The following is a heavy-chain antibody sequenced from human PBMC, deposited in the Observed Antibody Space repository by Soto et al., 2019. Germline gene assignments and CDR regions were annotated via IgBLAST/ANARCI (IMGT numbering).Heavy chain of an antibody. D-gene: IGHD2-2*01. CDR1: GYTFTGYY. J-gene: IGHJ5*02. CDR2: INPNSGGT. Sequence: ASVKVSCKASGYTFTGYYMHWVRQAPGQGLEWMGWINPNSGGTNYAQKFQGWVTMTRDTSISTAYMELSRLRSGDTAVYYCARAWGDIVLVPAAGQGGWFDPWRQGTLVTVSS. CDR3: ARAWGDIVLVPAAGQGGWFDP. V-gene: IGHV1-2*04.